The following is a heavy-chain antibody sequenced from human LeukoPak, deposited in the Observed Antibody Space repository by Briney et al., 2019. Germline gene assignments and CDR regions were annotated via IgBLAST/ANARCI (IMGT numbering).Heavy chain of an antibody. V-gene: IGHV4-39*01. J-gene: IGHJ4*02. D-gene: IGHD3-10*01. CDR1: GGSISSSSYY. CDR2: IYCSGST. CDR3: ASPPGYYGSGSPGDYFDY. Sequence: PPETLSLTCTVSGGSISSSSYYWGWIRQPPGKGLEWIGSIYCSGSTYYNPSLKSRVTISVDTSKNQFSLKLSSVTAADTAVYYCASPPGYYGSGSPGDYFDYWGQGTLVTVSS.